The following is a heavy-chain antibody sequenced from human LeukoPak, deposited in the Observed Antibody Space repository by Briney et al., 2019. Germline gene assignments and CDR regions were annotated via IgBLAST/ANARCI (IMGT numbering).Heavy chain of an antibody. CDR2: MHYSGST. V-gene: IGHV4-39*07. Sequence: PSETLSLTCSVSGGSITKNGYYWGWIRQSPETGLEWIGSMHYSGSTYYNPSLNSRVTISVDTSKNQFSLKLTSVTAADTAVYYCCGSGWFAGPFGYWGQGTLVTVSS. J-gene: IGHJ4*02. D-gene: IGHD6-19*01. CDR3: CGSGWFAGPFGY. CDR1: GGSITKNGYY.